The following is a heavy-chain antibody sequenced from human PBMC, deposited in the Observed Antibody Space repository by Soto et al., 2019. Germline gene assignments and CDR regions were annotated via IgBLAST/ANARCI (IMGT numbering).Heavy chain of an antibody. J-gene: IGHJ2*01. CDR3: ARPDFGDYWYFDL. Sequence: QDQLVQSGAEVKKPGSSVMVSCKDSGGTFSSHTFSWARKAPGQGLEWMGRISPALGTATYAQKFQGRVTITADESATTVYMELNSLRSEDTAVYYCARPDFGDYWYFDLWGRGTLVTVSS. CDR2: ISPALGTA. V-gene: IGHV1-69*08. D-gene: IGHD4-17*01. CDR1: GGTFSSHT.